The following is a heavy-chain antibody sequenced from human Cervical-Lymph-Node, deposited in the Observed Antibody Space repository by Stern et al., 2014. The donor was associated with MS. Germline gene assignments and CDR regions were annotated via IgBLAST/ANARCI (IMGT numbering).Heavy chain of an antibody. CDR1: GFTFTSSA. V-gene: IGHV1-58*01. Sequence: QLVESGPEVKKPGTSVKVSCKASGFTFTSSAVQWVRQARGQRPEWIGWIVVGSGHTNYAQKFQERVTITRDMSTSTAYMELSSLRSEDTAVYYCAARANYYDSPGDWFDPWGQGTLVTVSS. CDR3: AARANYYDSPGDWFDP. D-gene: IGHD3-22*01. J-gene: IGHJ5*02. CDR2: IVVGSGHT.